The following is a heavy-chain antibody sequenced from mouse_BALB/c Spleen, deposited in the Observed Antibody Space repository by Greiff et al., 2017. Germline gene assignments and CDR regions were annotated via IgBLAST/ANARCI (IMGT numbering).Heavy chain of an antibody. V-gene: IGHV1-69*02. D-gene: IGHD2-2*01. J-gene: IGHJ1*01. CDR3: ARWLTWYFDV. Sequence: QVQLKQPGAELVKPGASVKLSCKASGYTFTSYWIHWVKQRPGQGLEWIGEIDPSDSYTNYNQKFKGKATLTVDKSSSTAYMQLSSLTSEDSAVYYCARWLTWYFDVWGAGTTVTVSS. CDR1: GYTFTSYW. CDR2: IDPSDSYT.